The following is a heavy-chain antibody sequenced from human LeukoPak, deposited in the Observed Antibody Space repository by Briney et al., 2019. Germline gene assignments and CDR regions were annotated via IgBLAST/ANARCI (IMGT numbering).Heavy chain of an antibody. Sequence: PSETLSLTCTVSGGSISSYYWSWIRQPPGKGLEWIGYIYYSGSTNYNPSLKSRVTISVDTSKNQFSLKLSSVTAADTAVYYCARESSFSWYYFDYWGQGTLVTVSS. D-gene: IGHD6-13*01. CDR2: IYYSGST. V-gene: IGHV4-59*12. CDR1: GGSISSYY. CDR3: ARESSFSWYYFDY. J-gene: IGHJ4*02.